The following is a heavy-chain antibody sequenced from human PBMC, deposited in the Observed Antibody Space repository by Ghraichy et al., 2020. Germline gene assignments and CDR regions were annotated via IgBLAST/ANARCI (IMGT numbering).Heavy chain of an antibody. Sequence: GESLNISCAASGFTFSDYYMSWIRQAPGKGLEWVSYISSSGSTIYYADSVKGRFTISRDNAKNSLYLQMNSLRAEDTAVYYCARDSRWELHGALGYWGQGTLVTVSS. D-gene: IGHD1-26*01. CDR2: ISSSGSTI. J-gene: IGHJ4*02. V-gene: IGHV3-11*01. CDR1: GFTFSDYY. CDR3: ARDSRWELHGALGY.